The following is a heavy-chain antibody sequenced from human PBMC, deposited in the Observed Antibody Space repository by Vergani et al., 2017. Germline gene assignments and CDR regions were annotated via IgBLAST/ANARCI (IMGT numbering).Heavy chain of an antibody. J-gene: IGHJ2*01. CDR3: ARALRYYDTSRYFDL. CDR1: GGSVSSGSYY. V-gene: IGHV4-61*01. Sequence: QVQLQESGPGLVKPSETLSLTCTVSGGSVSSGSYYWSWIRQPPGKGLEWIGYIYYSGSTNYNPSLKSRVTISVATSKNQFSLKLSSVTAADTAVYYCARALRYYDTSRYFDLWGRGTLVTVSS. CDR2: IYYSGST. D-gene: IGHD3-22*01.